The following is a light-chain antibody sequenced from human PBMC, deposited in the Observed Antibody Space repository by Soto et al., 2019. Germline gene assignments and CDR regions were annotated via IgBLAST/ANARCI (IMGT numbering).Light chain of an antibody. V-gene: IGKV1-27*01. CDR1: QDISGY. CDR3: QNYDSAPLT. J-gene: IGKJ4*01. Sequence: MQMTQSPSSLAASVGDRITITCRASQDISGYLAWYQQRPGKVPKLLIYAASTLQSGVPSRFGGSRSATGSGTDFTLTISSLQPEDVATYYCQNYDSAPLTFGGGTKVEIK. CDR2: AAS.